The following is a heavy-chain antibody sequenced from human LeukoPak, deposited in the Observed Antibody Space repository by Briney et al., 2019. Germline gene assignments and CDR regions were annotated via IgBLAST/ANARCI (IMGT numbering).Heavy chain of an antibody. CDR2: IHDSGST. D-gene: IGHD3-10*01. V-gene: IGHV4-30-4*01. CDR1: GASISSGDYH. Sequence: SETLSLTCTVSGASISSGDYHWNWIRQPPGKGLEWIGFIHDSGSTYYNPSLKSRVSISRDMSKNQLSLMLSSVTAADTAVYYCARGFGAGNYYYGWFDPWGQGILVSVSS. J-gene: IGHJ5*02. CDR3: ARGFGAGNYYYGWFDP.